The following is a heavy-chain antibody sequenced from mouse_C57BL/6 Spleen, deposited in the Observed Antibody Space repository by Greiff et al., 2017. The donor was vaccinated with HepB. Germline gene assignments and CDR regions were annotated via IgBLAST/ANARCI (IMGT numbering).Heavy chain of an antibody. CDR3: VSQGLYSKSVYAMDY. D-gene: IGHD2-5*01. Sequence: GGGLVQPKGSLKLSCAASGFSFNTYAMNWVRQAPGKGLEWVARIRSKSNNYATYYADSVKDRFTISRDDSESMLYLQMNNLKTEDTAMYYCVSQGLYSKSVYAMDYWGQGTSVTVSS. CDR2: IRSKSNNYAT. J-gene: IGHJ4*01. V-gene: IGHV10-1*01. CDR1: GFSFNTYA.